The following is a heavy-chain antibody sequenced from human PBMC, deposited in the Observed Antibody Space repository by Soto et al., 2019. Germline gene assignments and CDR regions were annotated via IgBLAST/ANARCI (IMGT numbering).Heavy chain of an antibody. D-gene: IGHD5-12*01. Sequence: SETLSLTCTVSGGSVSSGSYYWSWIRQPPGKGLEWIGYIYYSGSTNYNPSLKSRVTISVDASKNQFSLKLSSVTAADTAVYYCARRIGYDYRDFDYWGQGTLVTVSS. CDR3: ARRIGYDYRDFDY. V-gene: IGHV4-61*01. CDR2: IYYSGST. CDR1: GGSVSSGSYY. J-gene: IGHJ4*02.